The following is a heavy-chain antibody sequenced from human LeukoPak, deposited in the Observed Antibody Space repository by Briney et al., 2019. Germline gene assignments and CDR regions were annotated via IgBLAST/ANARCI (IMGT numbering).Heavy chain of an antibody. CDR3: TRRLDD. D-gene: IGHD3-16*01. J-gene: IGHJ4*02. Sequence: GGSLRLSYAASGFSFNSDWMDWVRQAPGKGLEWVANIKHDESEKNYLDSVKGRFTISRDNAQNSLYLQMNGLRVEDTAVYYCTRRLDDWGQGTLVTVSS. CDR2: IKHDESEK. CDR1: GFSFNSDW. V-gene: IGHV3-7*01.